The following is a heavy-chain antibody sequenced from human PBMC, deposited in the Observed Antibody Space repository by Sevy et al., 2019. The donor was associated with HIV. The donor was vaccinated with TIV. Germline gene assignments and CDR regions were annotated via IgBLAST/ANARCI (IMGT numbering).Heavy chain of an antibody. V-gene: IGHV3-30*18. D-gene: IGHD1-1*01. CDR1: GFTFSSYG. Sequence: GGSLRLSCAAPGFTFSSYGMHWVRQAPGKGLEWVAVISYDGSNKYYADSVKGRFTISRDNSKNTLYLQMNSLRAEDTAVYYCAKESNWNDGGDAFDIWGQGTMVTVSS. J-gene: IGHJ3*02. CDR2: ISYDGSNK. CDR3: AKESNWNDGGDAFDI.